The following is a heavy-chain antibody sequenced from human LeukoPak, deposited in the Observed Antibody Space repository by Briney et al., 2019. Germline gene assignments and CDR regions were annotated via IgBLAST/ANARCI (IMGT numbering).Heavy chain of an antibody. V-gene: IGHV4-59*01. CDR2: VHHTGTT. CDR3: ATAGDYNDLPH. J-gene: IGHJ4*02. CDR1: GGSIRSDY. Sequence: PSETLSLTCSVSGGSIRSDYRSWIRQPPGKGLEWIGYVHHTGTTNYNPSLKSRVTMSVDTSKNGFSLRLTSVNAADTGVYYCATAGDYNDLPHWGRGTLVTVSS. D-gene: IGHD4-11*01.